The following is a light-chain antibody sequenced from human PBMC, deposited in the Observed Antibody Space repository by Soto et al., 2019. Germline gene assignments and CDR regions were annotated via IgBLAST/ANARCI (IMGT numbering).Light chain of an antibody. CDR1: QSVGSY. Sequence: EIVLTQSPATLSVSPGEGATLSCRASQSVGSYLAWYQQKPGQAPRLLIYDASNRAAGIPARFSGSGSGTDFTLTISSLEPEDFAVYYCQQRSYWPRAFGVLTKVEIK. J-gene: IGKJ4*01. CDR2: DAS. V-gene: IGKV3-11*01. CDR3: QQRSYWPRA.